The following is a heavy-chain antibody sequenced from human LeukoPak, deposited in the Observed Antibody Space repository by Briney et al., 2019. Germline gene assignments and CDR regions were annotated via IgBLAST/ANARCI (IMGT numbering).Heavy chain of an antibody. V-gene: IGHV1-2*02. CDR2: INPNSGGT. CDR3: ARGRGITGTNGDY. Sequence: ASVEVSCKASGYTFTGYYMHWVRQAPGQGLEWMGWINPNSGGTNYAQKFQGRVTMTRDTSISTAYMELSRLRSDDTAVYYCARGRGITGTNGDYWGQGTLVTVSS. CDR1: GYTFTGYY. D-gene: IGHD1-20*01. J-gene: IGHJ4*02.